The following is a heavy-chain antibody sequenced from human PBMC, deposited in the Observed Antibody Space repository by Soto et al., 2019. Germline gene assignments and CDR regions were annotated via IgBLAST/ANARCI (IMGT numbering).Heavy chain of an antibody. CDR2: IWYDGSNK. D-gene: IGHD1-26*01. CDR3: ARGGGSGSSFVGYYYYTLDV. CDR1: GFTFSTYG. J-gene: IGHJ6*02. V-gene: IGHV3-33*01. Sequence: QVQLVESGGGVVQPGRSLRLSCTASGFTFSTYGMHWVRQAPGKGLEWVEVIWYDGSNKYYADSVKGRLTISRKNSKNTLYLQMNSLRADDTAVYYCARGGGSGSSFVGYYYYTLDVWGQGTTVTVSS.